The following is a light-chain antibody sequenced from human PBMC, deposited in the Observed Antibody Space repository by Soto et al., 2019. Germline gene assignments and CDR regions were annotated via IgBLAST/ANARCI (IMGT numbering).Light chain of an antibody. V-gene: IGLV1-51*02. CDR2: END. CDR1: SSNIGNNY. Sequence: QSVLTQPPSVSAAPGQKVTIACSGRSSNIGNNYVSWYQQLPGTAPKLLMYENDKRPSGIPDRFSGSKSGTSATLGITGLQTGDEADYYCGTWDNSLSVVVFGGGTKLTVL. CDR3: GTWDNSLSVVV. J-gene: IGLJ2*01.